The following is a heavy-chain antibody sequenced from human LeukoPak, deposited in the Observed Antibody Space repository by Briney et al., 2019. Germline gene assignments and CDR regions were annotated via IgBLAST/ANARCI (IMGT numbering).Heavy chain of an antibody. J-gene: IGHJ4*02. D-gene: IGHD6-13*01. Sequence: GGSLRLSCAASGFTFSSYGMHWVRQAPGKGLEWVAVIWYDGSNKYYADPVKGRFTISRDNSKNTLYLQMNSLRAEDTAVYYCARDSGIAAAVFDYWGQGTLVTVSS. CDR3: ARDSGIAAAVFDY. CDR2: IWYDGSNK. CDR1: GFTFSSYG. V-gene: IGHV3-33*01.